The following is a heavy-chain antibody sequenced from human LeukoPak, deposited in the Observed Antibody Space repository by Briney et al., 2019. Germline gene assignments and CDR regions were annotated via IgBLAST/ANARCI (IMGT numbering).Heavy chain of an antibody. D-gene: IGHD6-19*01. CDR1: GFTLSNYA. CDR2: ISGTGGST. Sequence: GGSLRLSCAASGFTLSNYAMSWVRQAPGKGLEWVSSISGTGGSTYYADSVKGRFTISRDNSKNTLYLQMNSLRAEDTAVYYCARLIAVAGTNNWFDPWGQGTLVTVSS. CDR3: ARLIAVAGTNNWFDP. V-gene: IGHV3-23*01. J-gene: IGHJ5*02.